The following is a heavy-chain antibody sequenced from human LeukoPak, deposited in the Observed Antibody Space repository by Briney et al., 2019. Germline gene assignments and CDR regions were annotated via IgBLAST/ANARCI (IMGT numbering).Heavy chain of an antibody. Sequence: ASVKVSCKASGYTFTSYGISWVRQAPGQGLEWMGWISAYNGNTNYAQKLQGRVTMTTDTSTSTAYMELRSLRSDDTAVYYCARDSDFWSGPGIRFDPWGQGTLATVSS. D-gene: IGHD3-3*01. J-gene: IGHJ5*02. CDR1: GYTFTSYG. V-gene: IGHV1-18*01. CDR3: ARDSDFWSGPGIRFDP. CDR2: ISAYNGNT.